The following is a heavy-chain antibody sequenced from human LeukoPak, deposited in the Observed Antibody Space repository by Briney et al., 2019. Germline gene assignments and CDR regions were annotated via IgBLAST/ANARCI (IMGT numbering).Heavy chain of an antibody. CDR2: VYYTGRT. V-gene: IGHV4-39*02. J-gene: IGHJ1*01. Sequence: SETLSLTCTVSGDFISSSSYYWGWIRQPPGKGLEWIGDVYYTGRTYYNPSLKSRVFISIDTSNNYFSLNLNLVTAADTAVYYCARRRYYDSTGYFEWGRGSLVTVSS. D-gene: IGHD3-22*01. CDR3: ARRRYYDSTGYFE. CDR1: GDFISSSSYY.